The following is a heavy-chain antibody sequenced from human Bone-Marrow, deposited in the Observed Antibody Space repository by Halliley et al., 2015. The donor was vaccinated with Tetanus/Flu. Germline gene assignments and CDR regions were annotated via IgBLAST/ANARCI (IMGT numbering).Heavy chain of an antibody. V-gene: IGHV5-51*03. J-gene: IGHJ4*02. CDR3: ARPSSASGWHFDN. CDR2: IYPRDGEP. CDR1: GYSFTSYW. D-gene: IGHD6-19*01. Sequence: VQLGQSGAEVKKPGESLRISCTAFGYSFTSYWVGWVRQMPGKGLEWMGIIYPRDGEPRYSPSFQGQVSIPADKSISTAYLQWSSLKASDTGMYYCARPSSASGWHFDNWGQGTLVTVSS.